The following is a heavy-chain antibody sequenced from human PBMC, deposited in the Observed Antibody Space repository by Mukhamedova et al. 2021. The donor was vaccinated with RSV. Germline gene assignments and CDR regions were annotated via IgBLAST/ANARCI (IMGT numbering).Heavy chain of an antibody. J-gene: IGHJ4*02. V-gene: IGHV3-21*01. D-gene: IGHD5-18*01. CDR2: ISSSSSYI. Sequence: VSSISSSSSYIYYADSVKGRFTISRDNAKNSLYLQMNSLRAEDTAVYYCARDLRGYGRYYFDYLGQGTLFTVSS. CDR3: ARDLRGYGRYYFDY.